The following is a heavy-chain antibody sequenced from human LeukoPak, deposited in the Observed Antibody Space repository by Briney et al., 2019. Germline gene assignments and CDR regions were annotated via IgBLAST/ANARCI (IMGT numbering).Heavy chain of an antibody. D-gene: IGHD3-16*01. V-gene: IGHV3-30-3*01. Sequence: GGSLRPSCAASGFTFSSYAMHWVRQAPGKGLEWVAVISYDGSNKYYADSVKGRFTISRDNSKNTLYLQMNSLRAEDTAVYYCARDLGFDIWGQGTMVTVSS. CDR2: ISYDGSNK. CDR1: GFTFSSYA. CDR3: ARDLGFDI. J-gene: IGHJ3*02.